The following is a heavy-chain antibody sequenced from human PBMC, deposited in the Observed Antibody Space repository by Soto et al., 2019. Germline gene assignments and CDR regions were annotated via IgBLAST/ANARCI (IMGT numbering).Heavy chain of an antibody. J-gene: IGHJ4*02. Sequence: GGSLRLSCAASGFTFDDYGMSWVRQAPGKGLEWVSGINWNGGSTGYADTVKGRFTISRDNAKNSLYLQMNSLRAEDTALYYCARAGAGIAAAGIVHIYGYWGQGTLVTVSS. CDR3: ARAGAGIAAAGIVHIYGY. V-gene: IGHV3-20*04. CDR2: INWNGGST. CDR1: GFTFDDYG. D-gene: IGHD6-13*01.